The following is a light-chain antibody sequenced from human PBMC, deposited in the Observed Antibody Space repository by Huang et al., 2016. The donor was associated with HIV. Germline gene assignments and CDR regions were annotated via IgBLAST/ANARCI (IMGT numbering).Light chain of an antibody. J-gene: IGKJ4*01. CDR3: QQCYRSRLS. V-gene: IGKV1-39*01. CDR2: AAS. Sequence: DIQMTQSPSPLSASVGDRVIMTCRASQTITTNLEWYQQRPGKAPKLLIYAASSLQSGVPARFSGSGSGTDFTLTISSLQPEDFATYYCQQCYRSRLSFGGGTKVAIK. CDR1: QTITTN.